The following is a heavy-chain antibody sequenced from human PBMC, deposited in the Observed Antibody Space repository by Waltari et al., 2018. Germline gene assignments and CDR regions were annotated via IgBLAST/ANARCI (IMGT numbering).Heavy chain of an antibody. V-gene: IGHV4-39*01. J-gene: IGHJ4*02. CDR1: DDSISSGDYY. CDR2: FYYSGTT. D-gene: IGHD6-13*01. CDR3: ARSLHVFKAAAGMFDY. Sequence: QLQLQESGPGLVKPSGTLSLTCTVSDDSISSGDYYWGWIRQPPGKGLEWIGSFYYSGTTSSNPSLRSRVTMSVDTSKKQFSLKLSSVTAADTAVYYCARSLHVFKAAAGMFDYWGQGTLVTVSS.